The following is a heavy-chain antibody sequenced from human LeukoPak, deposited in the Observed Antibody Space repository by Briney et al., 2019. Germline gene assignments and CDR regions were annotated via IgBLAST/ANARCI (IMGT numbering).Heavy chain of an antibody. CDR2: IIPIFGTA. CDR1: GFTFSSYA. V-gene: IGHV1-69*01. J-gene: IGHJ4*02. D-gene: IGHD6-13*01. Sequence: GGSLRLSCAASGFTFSSYAISWVRQAPGQGLEWMGGIIPIFGTADYAQKFQGRVTITADESTSTAYMELSSLRSEDTAVYYCARDALIAAAGTEAGTNWGQGTLVTVSS. CDR3: ARDALIAAAGTEAGTN.